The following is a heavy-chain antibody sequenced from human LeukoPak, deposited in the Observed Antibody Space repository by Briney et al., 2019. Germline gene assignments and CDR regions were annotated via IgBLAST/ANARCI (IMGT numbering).Heavy chain of an antibody. Sequence: GGSLRLSCAASGFTFDDYAMHWVRQAPGKGLEWVSGISWNSGSIGYADSVKGRFTISRDNAKNSLYLQMNSLRAEDTAVYYCARVLPPVGVVTHDAFDIWGQGTMVTVSS. D-gene: IGHD3-3*01. J-gene: IGHJ3*02. CDR2: ISWNSGSI. CDR1: GFTFDDYA. CDR3: ARVLPPVGVVTHDAFDI. V-gene: IGHV3-9*01.